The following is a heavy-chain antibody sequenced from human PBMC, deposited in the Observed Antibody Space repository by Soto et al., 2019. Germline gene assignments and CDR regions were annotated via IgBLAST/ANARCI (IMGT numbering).Heavy chain of an antibody. CDR2: IYYSGST. D-gene: IGHD4-17*01. CDR3: ARAKGLVTVTTSWFDP. V-gene: IGHV4-30-4*01. CDR1: GGSINSGDYY. J-gene: IGHJ5*02. Sequence: QVQLQESGPGLVKPSQTLSLTCTVSGGSINSGDYYWSWIRQPPGKGLEWIGYIYYSGSTYYNPSLKSRVSISADTSKNQFSLKLSSVTAADTAVYYYARAKGLVTVTTSWFDPWGQGTLVTVSS.